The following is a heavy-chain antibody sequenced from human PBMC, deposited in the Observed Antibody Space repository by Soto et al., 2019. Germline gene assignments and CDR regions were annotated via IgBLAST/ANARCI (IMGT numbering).Heavy chain of an antibody. D-gene: IGHD4-17*01. V-gene: IGHV1-8*01. CDR2: MNPNSGNT. CDR1: GYTLTSHD. CDR3: ARWDYGDYARFDY. Sequence: QVQLVQSGAEVKKSGASVKVSCKASGYTLTSHDINWVRPATGQGLEWMGWMNPNSGNTGYAQKFHGRVTITRNTSISTAYRELSSLRSDDTAVYYCARWDYGDYARFDYWGQGTLVNVSS. J-gene: IGHJ4*02.